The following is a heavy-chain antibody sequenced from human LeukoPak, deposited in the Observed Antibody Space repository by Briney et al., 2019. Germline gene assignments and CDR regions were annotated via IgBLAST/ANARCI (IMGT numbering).Heavy chain of an antibody. V-gene: IGHV4-39*07. Sequence: SETLSLTCTVSGGSISSSSYYWGWIRQPPGKGLEWIGSIYYSGSTYYNPSLKSRVTISVDTSKNQFSLKLSSVTAADTAVYYCARSYLGYDILTGYHHEIDYWGQGTLVTVSS. CDR1: GGSISSSSYY. D-gene: IGHD3-9*01. J-gene: IGHJ4*02. CDR3: ARSYLGYDILTGYHHEIDY. CDR2: IYYSGST.